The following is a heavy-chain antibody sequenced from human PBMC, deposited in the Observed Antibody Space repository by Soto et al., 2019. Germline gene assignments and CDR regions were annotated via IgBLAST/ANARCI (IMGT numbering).Heavy chain of an antibody. CDR1: GYAFTTYG. V-gene: IGHV1-18*01. Sequence: QVHLVQSGAEVKKPGASVKVSCKGSGYAFTTYGITWVRQAPGQGLEWMGWIRDHNGNTNYAQKLQGRVTVTRDTSTSTAHMEPRSLRSVDTAVYYCARGRYGDYWGQGALVTVS. CDR2: IRDHNGNT. CDR3: ARGRYGDY. J-gene: IGHJ4*02. D-gene: IGHD1-1*01.